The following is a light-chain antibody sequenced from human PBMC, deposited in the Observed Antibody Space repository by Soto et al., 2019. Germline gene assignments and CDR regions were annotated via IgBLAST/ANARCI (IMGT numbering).Light chain of an antibody. CDR3: QQYNNWPPIT. Sequence: EIVMTQSPATLSVSPGGRATLSCRASQSISDTLAWYQQKPGQAPRLLIHGASTRATGFPARFGGSGSGTDFTLTISSLQSEDFAVYYGQQYNNWPPITFGQGTRLEIK. CDR2: GAS. J-gene: IGKJ5*01. V-gene: IGKV3-15*01. CDR1: QSISDT.